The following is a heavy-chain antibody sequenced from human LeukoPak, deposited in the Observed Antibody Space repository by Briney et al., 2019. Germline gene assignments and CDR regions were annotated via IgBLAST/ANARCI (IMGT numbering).Heavy chain of an antibody. D-gene: IGHD4-11*01. CDR1: GFTVSSNY. CDR3: ARMPLEIVTNFLDS. V-gene: IGHV3-48*04. CDR2: ISSNSRTI. Sequence: GGSLRLSCAASGFTVSSNYMTWVRQAPGKGLEWVSYISSNSRTIHYADSVKGRFTISRDNAKNSLYLQMNTLRAEDTAVYYCARMPLEIVTNFLDSWGQGTLVIVSS. J-gene: IGHJ4*02.